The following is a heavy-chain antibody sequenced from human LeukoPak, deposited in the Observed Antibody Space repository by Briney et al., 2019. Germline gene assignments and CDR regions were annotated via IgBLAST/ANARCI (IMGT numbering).Heavy chain of an antibody. D-gene: IGHD3-3*01. CDR3: ARDAIVRNDFWSGYYLDRGKPGGLNWFDP. Sequence: ASVKVSCKASGYTFTSYGISWVRQAPGQGLEWMGWISAYNGNTNYTQKLQGRVTMTTDTSTSTAYMELRSLRSDDTAVYYCARDAIVRNDFWSGYYLDRGKPGGLNWFDPWGQGTLVTVSS. V-gene: IGHV1-18*01. J-gene: IGHJ5*02. CDR2: ISAYNGNT. CDR1: GYTFTSYG.